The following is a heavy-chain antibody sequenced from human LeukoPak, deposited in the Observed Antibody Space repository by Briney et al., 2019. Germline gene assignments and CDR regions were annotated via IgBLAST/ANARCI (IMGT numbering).Heavy chain of an antibody. D-gene: IGHD3-16*01. Sequence: GSLRLSCAASGFTFSDYYMSWIRQPPGKGLEWIGEIHHSGSTYYNPSLKSRITMSVDTSKNQFSLKLSSVTAADTAVYYCARDPSGLGDYFDYWGQGTLVTVSS. V-gene: IGHV4-34*10. CDR1: GFTFSDYY. J-gene: IGHJ4*02. CDR3: ARDPSGLGDYFDY. CDR2: IHHSGST.